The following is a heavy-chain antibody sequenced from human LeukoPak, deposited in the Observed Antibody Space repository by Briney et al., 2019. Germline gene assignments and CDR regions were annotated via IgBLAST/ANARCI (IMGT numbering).Heavy chain of an antibody. CDR3: ARDRNLSGYARYGYYMDV. V-gene: IGHV3-30*01. CDR2: ISYDGSNK. D-gene: IGHD3-3*01. J-gene: IGHJ6*03. Sequence: PGRSLRLSCAASGFPFGSYAVHWVRQAPGKGLEWVAVISYDGSNKYYGDAVKGRFTISRDNSKNTLYLQMNGLTTEDTAVYYCARDRNLSGYARYGYYMDVWGKGTTIIVSS. CDR1: GFPFGSYA.